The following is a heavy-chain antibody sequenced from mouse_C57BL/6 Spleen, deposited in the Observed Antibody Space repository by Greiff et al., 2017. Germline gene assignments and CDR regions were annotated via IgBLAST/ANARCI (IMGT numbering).Heavy chain of an antibody. CDR1: GYTFTSYW. CDR2: INPSNGGT. J-gene: IGHJ4*01. CDR3: ARSGIYYGYDGAMDY. Sequence: LQQPGTELVKPGASVKLSCKASGYTFTSYWMHWVKQRPGQGLEWIGNINPSNGGTNYNEKFKSKATLTVDKSSSTAYMQLSSLTSEDSAVYYCARSGIYYGYDGAMDYWGQGTSVTVSS. V-gene: IGHV1-53*01. D-gene: IGHD2-2*01.